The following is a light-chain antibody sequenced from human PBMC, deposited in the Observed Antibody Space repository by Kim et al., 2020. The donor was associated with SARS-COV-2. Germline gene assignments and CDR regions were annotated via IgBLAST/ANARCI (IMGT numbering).Light chain of an antibody. Sequence: SYELTQPPSVSVSPGQTASITCSGDKLGDKYVCWYQQKSGQSPVLVIYQDTKRPSGIPERFSGSNSGNTATLTISGTQAMDEADYYCQAWDSSTHVVFGGGTKLTVL. CDR2: QDT. CDR1: KLGDKY. J-gene: IGLJ2*01. V-gene: IGLV3-1*01. CDR3: QAWDSSTHVV.